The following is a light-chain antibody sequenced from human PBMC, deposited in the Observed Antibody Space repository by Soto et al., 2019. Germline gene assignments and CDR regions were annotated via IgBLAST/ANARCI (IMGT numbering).Light chain of an antibody. J-gene: IGKJ5*01. V-gene: IGKV3-11*01. CDR1: ESVSDD. CDR3: QQRQYWPPIT. CDR2: DTS. Sequence: IVLTQSPANLSVSPGERATLSCRASESVSDDLAWYQQKPGQAPRLLIYDTSNRATGVPARFSGSGSGTDFTLTISSLEPEDCAIYYCQQRQYWPPITFGQGTRLEIK.